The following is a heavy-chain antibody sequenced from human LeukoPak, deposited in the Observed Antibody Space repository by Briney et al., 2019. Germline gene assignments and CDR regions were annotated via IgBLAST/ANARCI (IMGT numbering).Heavy chain of an antibody. J-gene: IGHJ3*02. CDR3: AREMESLANGFDT. V-gene: IGHV1-69*13. CDR1: GDTFYNYP. Sequence: SVKVSCKASGDTFYNYPISWVRQAPGQGLEWMGHIILLFGSTHYAQNFHGRLTISADESTRTAFMELSSLRSEDTALYYCAREMESLANGFDTWGQGTMVTVSS. CDR2: IILLFGST. D-gene: IGHD3-3*01.